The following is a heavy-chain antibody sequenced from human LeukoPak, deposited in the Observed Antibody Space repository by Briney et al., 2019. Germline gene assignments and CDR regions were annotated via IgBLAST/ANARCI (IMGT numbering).Heavy chain of an antibody. J-gene: IGHJ4*02. CDR1: GFTFSSYA. CDR3: AREGRVVVVAATTPFDY. V-gene: IGHV3-30*04. Sequence: PGGSLRLSCAASGFTFSSYAMHWVRQAPGKGLEWVAVISYDGSNKYYADSVKGRFTISRDNSKNTLYLQMYSLRAEDTAVYYCAREGRVVVVAATTPFDYWGQGTLVTVSS. CDR2: ISYDGSNK. D-gene: IGHD2-15*01.